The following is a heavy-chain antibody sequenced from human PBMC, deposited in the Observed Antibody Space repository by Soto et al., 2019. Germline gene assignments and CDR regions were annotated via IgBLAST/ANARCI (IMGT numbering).Heavy chain of an antibody. Sequence: EVQLVESGGGLVQPGGSLRLSCAVSGFTFSSFWMHWVRQAPGVGLVWVSRINTDGSSTSYADSVKGRFTISRDNAKNTLYLQMNSLRVEDTTMYYCAKRVVDTFGLSYWGQGTLVTVSS. J-gene: IGHJ4*02. D-gene: IGHD2-2*01. CDR3: AKRVVDTFGLSY. V-gene: IGHV3-74*01. CDR2: INTDGSST. CDR1: GFTFSSFW.